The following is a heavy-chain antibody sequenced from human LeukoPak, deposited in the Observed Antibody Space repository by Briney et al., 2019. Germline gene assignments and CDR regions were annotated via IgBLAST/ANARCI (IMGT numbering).Heavy chain of an antibody. D-gene: IGHD1-26*01. J-gene: IGHJ4*02. V-gene: IGHV1-2*02. CDR2: INPNSGGT. CDR3: ARWGGKGGSYTRGFY. CDR1: GYTFTGYY. Sequence: ASVKVSCKASGYTFTGYYMHWVRQASGQGLEWRGWINPNSGGTNYAQKFQGRVTMTRDTSISTAYMELSRLRSDDTAVYYCARWGGKGGSYTRGFYWGQGTLVTVSS.